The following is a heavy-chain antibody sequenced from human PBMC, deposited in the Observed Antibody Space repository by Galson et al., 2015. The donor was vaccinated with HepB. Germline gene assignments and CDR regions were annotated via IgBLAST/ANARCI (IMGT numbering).Heavy chain of an antibody. D-gene: IGHD3-22*01. Sequence: SVKVSCKASGYTFTSYGISWVRQAPGQGLEWMGWISAYNGSTSYAQKFQGRVTITRDTSASTAYMELSSLRSEDTAVYYCTSGGYYDSSGYYVDYWGQGTLVTVSS. CDR1: GYTFTSYG. CDR2: ISAYNGST. CDR3: TSGGYYDSSGYYVDY. J-gene: IGHJ4*02. V-gene: IGHV1-18*01.